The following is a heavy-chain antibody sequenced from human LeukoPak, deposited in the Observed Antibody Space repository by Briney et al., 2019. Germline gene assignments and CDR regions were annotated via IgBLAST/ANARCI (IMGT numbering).Heavy chain of an antibody. V-gene: IGHV4-30-4*02. CDR3: ARDHPRVDSSGRRRYGMDV. D-gene: IGHD3-22*01. CDR2: IYYSGST. Sequence: PSETLSLTCTVSGGSISSGDYYWSWIRQPPGKGLEWIGYIYYSGSTYYNPSLKSRVTISVDTSKNQFSLKLSSVTAADTAVYYCARDHPRVDSSGRRRYGMDVWGQGTTVTVSS. CDR1: GGSISSGDYY. J-gene: IGHJ6*02.